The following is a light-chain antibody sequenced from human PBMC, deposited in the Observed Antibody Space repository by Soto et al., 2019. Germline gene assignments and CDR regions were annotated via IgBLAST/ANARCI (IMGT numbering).Light chain of an antibody. CDR3: QSYDTSLRDV. Sequence: QSVLTQPPSVSGAPGQRVTISCTGSSSNIGAGYDVHWYQQLPGTAPKLIIYGDTDRPSGVPDRFSGSKSGTSASLAITGLQTEDEADYYCQSYDTSLRDVFGTGTQLTVL. V-gene: IGLV1-40*01. CDR2: GDT. CDR1: SSNIGAGYD. J-gene: IGLJ1*01.